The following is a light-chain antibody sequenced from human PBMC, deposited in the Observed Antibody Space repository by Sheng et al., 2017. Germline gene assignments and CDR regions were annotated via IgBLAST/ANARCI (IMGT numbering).Light chain of an antibody. Sequence: ELVLTQSPDFQSVAPREKVTITCRASKVIGNALHWYQQKPGQAPRLLVKYASQSFSGVPSRFTGSGSGTDFTLTINSLEAEDAATYYCHQSIDFPYTIGQGTKVEIK. J-gene: IGKJ1*01. CDR1: KVIGNA. CDR3: HQSIDFPYT. CDR2: YAS. V-gene: IGKV6-21*01.